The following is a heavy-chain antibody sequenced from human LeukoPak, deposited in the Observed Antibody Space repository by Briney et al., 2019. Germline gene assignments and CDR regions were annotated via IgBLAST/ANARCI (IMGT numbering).Heavy chain of an antibody. CDR3: ASRGYSDYGYFDY. Sequence: GGSLRLSCAASGFTFSSYSMNWVRQAPGKGLEWVSSISSSSSYIYYADSVKGRFTISRDNAKNSLYLQMNSLRAEDTAVYYCASRGYSDYGYFDYWGQGTLVTVSS. CDR1: GFTFSSYS. V-gene: IGHV3-21*01. CDR2: ISSSSSYI. J-gene: IGHJ4*02. D-gene: IGHD5-12*01.